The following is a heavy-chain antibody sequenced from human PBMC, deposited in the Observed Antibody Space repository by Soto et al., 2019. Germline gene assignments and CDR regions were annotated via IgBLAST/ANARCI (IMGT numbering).Heavy chain of an antibody. J-gene: IGHJ4*02. CDR2: ISDVGAAT. CDR3: VKGSRPIPNFSDLIYRRH. D-gene: IGHD2-21*02. CDR1: GFSFSHSA. Sequence: WALRLSCVAPGFSFSHSAMAWVRQAAGKGLEWVSTISDVGAATYSADSVKGRFTLSRDDSKNTLFLQMDNPRAEDTAVYFCVKGSRPIPNFSDLIYRRHWGQGTPVTVSS. V-gene: IGHV3-23*01.